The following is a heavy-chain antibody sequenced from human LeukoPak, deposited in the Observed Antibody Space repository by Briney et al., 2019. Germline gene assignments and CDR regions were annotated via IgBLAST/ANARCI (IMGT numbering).Heavy chain of an antibody. Sequence: SETLSLTCTVSGASISSYYWSWIRQPPGKGLEWIGYIYYSGTTNYNPSLKSRVTISVDTSKNQFSLKLSSVTAADTAVYYCARGVYIAAAQYGYWDQGTLVTVSS. J-gene: IGHJ4*02. CDR2: IYYSGTT. D-gene: IGHD6-13*01. CDR1: GASISSYY. CDR3: ARGVYIAAAQYGY. V-gene: IGHV4-59*01.